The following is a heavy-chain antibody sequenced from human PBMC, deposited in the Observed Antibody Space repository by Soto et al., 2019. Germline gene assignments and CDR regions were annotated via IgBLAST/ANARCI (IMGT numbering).Heavy chain of an antibody. V-gene: IGHV3-21*01. Sequence: PGGALRLSCAASGFTFSSYSMNWVRQAPGKGLEGVSSISSSSSYIYYADSVKGRFTISRDNAKNSLYLQMNSLRAEDTAVYYCARDGRKRSSYYYGMDVWGQGTTVTVSS. CDR1: GFTFSSYS. J-gene: IGHJ6*02. CDR3: ARDGRKRSSYYYGMDV. CDR2: ISSSSSYI. D-gene: IGHD3-10*01.